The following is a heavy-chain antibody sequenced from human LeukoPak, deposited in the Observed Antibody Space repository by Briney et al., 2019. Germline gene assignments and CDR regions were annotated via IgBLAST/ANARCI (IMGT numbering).Heavy chain of an antibody. D-gene: IGHD2-15*01. CDR1: GYTFINYY. CDR3: ARMYCSRGSCYPLFYYYAMDV. Sequence: ASVKVSCKASGYTFINYYMDWVRQAPGQGLEWMGRINPSGGSTSYAQKFQGRVIMTRDTSTSTVYMELSSLRSEDTAVYYCARMYCSRGSCYPLFYYYAMDVWGQGTTVTVSS. J-gene: IGHJ6*02. V-gene: IGHV1-46*01. CDR2: INPSGGST.